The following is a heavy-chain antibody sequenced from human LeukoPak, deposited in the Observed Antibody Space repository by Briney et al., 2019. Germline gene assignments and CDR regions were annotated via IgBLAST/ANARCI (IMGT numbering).Heavy chain of an antibody. CDR1: GLTVSSNY. J-gene: IGHJ4*02. V-gene: IGHV3-66*01. CDR3: AKVGSGNTYGYADY. CDR2: FYNGINT. D-gene: IGHD5-18*01. Sequence: GGSLRLSCAAAGLTVSSNYMTWVRQAPGKGLEGVSVFYNGINTYYADSVKRRFTTSRDNSKNTLYLQMNSLRVEDTAVYFCAKVGSGNTYGYADYWGQGTLVTVSS.